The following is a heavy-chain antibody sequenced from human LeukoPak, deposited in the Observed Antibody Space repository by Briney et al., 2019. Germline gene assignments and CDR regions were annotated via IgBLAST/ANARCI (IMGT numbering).Heavy chain of an antibody. V-gene: IGHV3-23*01. CDR3: ATDVGVAMYEY. D-gene: IGHD3-3*01. CDR2: IDHSGRNT. J-gene: IGHJ4*02. Sequence: GGSLRLSCAASGFIFTTYAWGWVRQAPRKGLEWVATIDHSGRNTHYVDAVTGRFTISRDDSKSTVFLHMNSLGADDAAVYYCATDVGVAMYEYWGQGTVVTVSS. CDR1: GFIFTTYA.